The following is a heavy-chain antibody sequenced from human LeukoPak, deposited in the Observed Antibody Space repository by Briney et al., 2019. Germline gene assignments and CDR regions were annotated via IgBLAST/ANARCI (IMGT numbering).Heavy chain of an antibody. D-gene: IGHD3-10*01. CDR3: VRGSSGTAVRGVSWAWSDP. V-gene: IGHV3-7*05. J-gene: IGHJ5*02. CDR2: IKQDGSGK. Sequence: PGGSLRLSCVASGFTFSNYWMSWVRQAPGKGLEWVANIKQDGSGKYFVDSVKGRFTISRDNVKNSLYLQMNSLRAEDTAVYYCVRGSSGTAVRGVSWAWSDPWGQGTLVTVSS. CDR1: GFTFSNYW.